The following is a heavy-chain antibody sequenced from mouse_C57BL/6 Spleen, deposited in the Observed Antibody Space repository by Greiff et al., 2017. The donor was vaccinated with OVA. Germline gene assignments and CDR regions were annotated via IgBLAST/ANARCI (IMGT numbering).Heavy chain of an antibody. J-gene: IGHJ2*01. V-gene: IGHV1-15*01. CDR2: IDPETGGT. Sequence: QVQLQQSGAELVRPGASVTLSCKASGYTFTDYEMHWVKQTPVHGLEWIGAIDPETGGTAYNQKFKGKAILTADKSSSTAYMELRSLTSEDSAVYYCTRREYYDYDENYFDYWGQGTTLTVSS. D-gene: IGHD2-4*01. CDR3: TRREYYDYDENYFDY. CDR1: GYTFTDYE.